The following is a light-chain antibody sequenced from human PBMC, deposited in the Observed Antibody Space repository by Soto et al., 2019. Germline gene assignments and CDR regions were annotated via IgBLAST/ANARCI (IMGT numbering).Light chain of an antibody. V-gene: IGKV3-15*01. CDR1: QSVSSN. J-gene: IGKJ1*01. CDR3: QQYNNWAT. CDR2: GAS. Sequence: EIVMTQSPATLSVSLGERATLSCTASQSVSSNLAWYQQKPGQAPRLLIYGASTRATGIPARFSGSGSGTEFTLTISSLQSEDFAVYYWQQYNNWATFGQGTKVEIK.